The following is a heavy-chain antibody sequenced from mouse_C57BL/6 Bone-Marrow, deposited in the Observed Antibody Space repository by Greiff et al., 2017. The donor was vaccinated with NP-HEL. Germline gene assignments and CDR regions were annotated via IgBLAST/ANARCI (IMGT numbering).Heavy chain of an antibody. CDR2: INPYNGGT. CDR1: GYTFTDYY. CDR3: AREGAAQATHFDY. J-gene: IGHJ2*01. D-gene: IGHD3-2*02. V-gene: IGHV1-19*01. Sequence: EVQLQQSGPVLVKPGASVKMSCKASGYTFTDYYMNWVKQSHGKSLEWIGVINPYNGGTSYNQKFKGKATLTVDKSSSTAYMELNSLTSEDSAVYYCAREGAAQATHFDYWGQGTTLTVSS.